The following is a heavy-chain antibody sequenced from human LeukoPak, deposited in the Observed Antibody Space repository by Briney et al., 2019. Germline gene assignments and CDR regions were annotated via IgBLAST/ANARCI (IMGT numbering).Heavy chain of an antibody. CDR1: GFTFSSYS. Sequence: PGRSLRLSCAASGFTFSSYSMNWVRQAPGKGLEWVSYISSSSSTIYYADSVKGRFTISRDNAKNSLYLQMNSLRAEDTAVYYCALSRFTSSVPNPTTWGQGTLVTVSS. CDR3: ALSRFTSSVPNPTT. J-gene: IGHJ4*02. V-gene: IGHV3-48*04. D-gene: IGHD6-19*01. CDR2: ISSSSSTI.